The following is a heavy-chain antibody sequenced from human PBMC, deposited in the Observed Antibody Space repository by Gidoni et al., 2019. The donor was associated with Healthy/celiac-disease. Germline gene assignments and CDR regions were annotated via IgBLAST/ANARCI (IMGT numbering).Heavy chain of an antibody. CDR2: ISGSGGST. CDR1: GFTFSSYA. V-gene: IGHV3-23*01. Sequence: EVQLLESGGGLVQPGGSLGLSCAASGFTFSSYALSWARQAPGKGLEWGSAISGSGGSTDYADSVEGRFTISRDNSKNTRYLQMNSLRAEDTAVYYCAKPKGYCSGGSCPWGGWFDPWGQGTLVTVSS. CDR3: AKPKGYCSGGSCPWGGWFDP. D-gene: IGHD2-15*01. J-gene: IGHJ5*02.